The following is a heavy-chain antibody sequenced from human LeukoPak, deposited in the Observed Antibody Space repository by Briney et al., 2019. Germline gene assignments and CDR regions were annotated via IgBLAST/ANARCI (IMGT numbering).Heavy chain of an antibody. J-gene: IGHJ4*02. V-gene: IGHV3-7*01. D-gene: IGHD3-10*02. Sequence: PGGSLRLSCAASGFIFTNYWKTWVRQTPGKGLEWAANIMKDGGDKYYVDSVKGRFTISRDNAKNSVYLQMNSLRAEDTAVYYCVRDRDYYVFDLWGQGTLVTVSS. CDR1: GFIFTNYW. CDR3: VRDRDYYVFDL. CDR2: IMKDGGDK.